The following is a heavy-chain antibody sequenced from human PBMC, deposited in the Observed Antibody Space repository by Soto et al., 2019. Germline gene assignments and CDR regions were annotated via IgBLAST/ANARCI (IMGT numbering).Heavy chain of an antibody. Sequence: QITLKESGPTLVKPTQTLTLTCTFSGFSLSTSGVGVGWIRQPPGKALEWLALIYWNDDKRYSPSLKSRLTITKDTSKNQVVLTMTNMDPVDTATYYCAHRRSPHSSGYYYGAFDIWGQGTMVTVSS. CDR1: GFSLSTSGVG. V-gene: IGHV2-5*01. CDR2: IYWNDDK. J-gene: IGHJ3*02. D-gene: IGHD3-22*01. CDR3: AHRRSPHSSGYYYGAFDI.